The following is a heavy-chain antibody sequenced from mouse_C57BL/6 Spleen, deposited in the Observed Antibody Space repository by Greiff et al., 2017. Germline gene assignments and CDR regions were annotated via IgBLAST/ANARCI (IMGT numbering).Heavy chain of an antibody. V-gene: IGHV1-9*01. D-gene: IGHD2-4*01. J-gene: IGHJ2*01. Sequence: QVQLQESGAELMKPGASVKLSCQATGYTFTGYWIEWVKQRPGHGLEWIGEILPGSGSTNYNEKFKGKATFTADTSSNTAYMQLSSLTTEDSAIYYGARERGIYYDLYYFDYWGQGTTLTVSS. CDR3: ARERGIYYDLYYFDY. CDR1: GYTFTGYW. CDR2: ILPGSGST.